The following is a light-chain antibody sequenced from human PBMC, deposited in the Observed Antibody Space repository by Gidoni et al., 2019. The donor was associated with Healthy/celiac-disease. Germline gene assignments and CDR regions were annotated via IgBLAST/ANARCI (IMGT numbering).Light chain of an antibody. Sequence: SCYSGSVGDRVTITCRASQSSSSYLNWYQQKPGKAPKLLIYAASSLQSGVPSRFSGSGSGADFTLTISSLQPEDFATYYCQHSYSTQLTFGGGTKVEIK. CDR3: QHSYSTQLT. V-gene: IGKV1-39*01. CDR1: QSSSSY. J-gene: IGKJ4*02. CDR2: AAS.